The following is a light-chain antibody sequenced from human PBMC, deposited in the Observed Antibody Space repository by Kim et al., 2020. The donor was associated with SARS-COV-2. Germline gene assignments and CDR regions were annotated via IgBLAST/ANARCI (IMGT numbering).Light chain of an antibody. V-gene: IGKV3-15*01. J-gene: IGKJ3*01. CDR3: QQYNNWPFT. Sequence: MSPGERAALSCRASQSLSSNLAWYQQKPGQAPRLLIYDAFSRATGIPARFSGSGSGTEFTLTISSLQSEDFALYYCQQYNNWPFTFGPGTKVDIK. CDR2: DAF. CDR1: QSLSSN.